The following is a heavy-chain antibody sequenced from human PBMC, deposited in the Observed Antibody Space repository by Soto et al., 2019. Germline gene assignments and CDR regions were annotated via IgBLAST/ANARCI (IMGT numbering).Heavy chain of an antibody. Sequence: QVQLVQSGAEVKKPGSSVKVSCKASGGTFSSYAISWVRQAPGQGLEWMGGIIPIFGTANYAQKFQGRVTITADESTSTAYMELSSLRSENTAVYYCARDRIAVAGRGIYYFDYWGQGTLVTVSS. J-gene: IGHJ4*02. V-gene: IGHV1-69*01. CDR2: IIPIFGTA. D-gene: IGHD6-19*01. CDR1: GGTFSSYA. CDR3: ARDRIAVAGRGIYYFDY.